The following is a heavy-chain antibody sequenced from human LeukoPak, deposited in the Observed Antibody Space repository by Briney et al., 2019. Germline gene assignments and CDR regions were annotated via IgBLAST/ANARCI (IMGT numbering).Heavy chain of an antibody. J-gene: IGHJ5*02. V-gene: IGHV4-61*02. CDR1: GGSINSDLYY. D-gene: IGHD6-19*01. Sequence: SQTLSLPCTISGGSINSDLYYWAWIRPPAGKRLEWIGRIYTNGWTDYNPSLKSRVTISVDTSKNQFSLKLSFVTAADTAFYYCARGSGWNSFDPWGQGTLVTVSS. CDR2: IYTNGWT. CDR3: ARGSGWNSFDP.